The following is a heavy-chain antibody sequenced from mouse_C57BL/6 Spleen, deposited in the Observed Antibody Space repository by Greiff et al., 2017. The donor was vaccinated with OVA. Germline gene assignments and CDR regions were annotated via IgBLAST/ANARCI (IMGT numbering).Heavy chain of an antibody. V-gene: IGHV5-4*01. CDR1: GFTFSSYA. CDR2: ISDGGSYT. J-gene: IGHJ1*03. Sequence: EVQRVESGGGLVKPGGSLKLSCAASGFTFSSYAMSWVRQTPEKRLEWVATISDGGSYTYYPANVKGRFTISRDNAKNTLYLQMSNLRSEDTAMYYCARYRGGSDVGWFAVWGKGTTVTVS. D-gene: IGHD1-1*01. CDR3: ARYRGGSDVGWFAV.